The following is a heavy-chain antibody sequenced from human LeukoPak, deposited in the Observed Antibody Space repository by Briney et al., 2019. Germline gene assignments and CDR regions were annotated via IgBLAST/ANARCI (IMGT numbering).Heavy chain of an antibody. V-gene: IGHV4-59*01. CDR2: IYYSGST. J-gene: IGHJ4*02. CDR3: ARQIGDDYVWGSYPTSIDY. D-gene: IGHD3-16*01. Sequence: SETLSLTCTVSGGSISSYYWSRIRQPPGKGLEWIGDIYYSGSTNYNPSLKSRVTISVDTSKNQFSLKLSSVTAADTAVYYCARQIGDDYVWGSYPTSIDYWGQGTLVTVSS. CDR1: GGSISSYY.